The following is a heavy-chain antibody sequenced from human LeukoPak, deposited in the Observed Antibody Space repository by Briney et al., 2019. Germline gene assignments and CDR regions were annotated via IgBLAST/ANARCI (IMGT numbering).Heavy chain of an antibody. V-gene: IGHV3-23*01. CDR2: IAGGGSST. D-gene: IGHD2-2*01. Sequence: QPGGSLRLFCAASGFTVSFYAMSWVRQAPGKGLEWVSVIAGGGSSTYYADSVKGRFTISRDNSKNTLYLQMNSLRVEDTAVYYCVKDPDPRYCSSTSCSPIRGQGTMVTVSS. J-gene: IGHJ3*02. CDR1: GFTVSFYA. CDR3: VKDPDPRYCSSTSCSPI.